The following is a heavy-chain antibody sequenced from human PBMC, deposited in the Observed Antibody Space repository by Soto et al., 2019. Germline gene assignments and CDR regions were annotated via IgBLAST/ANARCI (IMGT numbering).Heavy chain of an antibody. CDR1: GGSISSYY. Sequence: SETLSLTCTVSGGSISSYYWSWIRQPPGKGLEWIGYIYYSGSTNYNPSLKSRVTISVDTSKNQFSLKLSSVTAADTAVYYCVRGGSSYYYYGMDVWGQGTTVTVS. V-gene: IGHV4-59*01. CDR2: IYYSGST. J-gene: IGHJ6*02. CDR3: VRGGSSYYYYGMDV. D-gene: IGHD1-26*01.